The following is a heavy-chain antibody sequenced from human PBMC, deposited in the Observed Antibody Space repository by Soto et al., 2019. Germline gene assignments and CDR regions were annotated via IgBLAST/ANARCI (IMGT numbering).Heavy chain of an antibody. CDR3: ARGPFRPSAMDV. Sequence: QVQPMQSGAEIKKPGYSVKVSCKTSGDNFKKNVFTWVRQAPGQGLEWMGGTTPALGKTHYIEKIQGRVTITGDEATRTVDMEVRDLTSEDTAIFYCARGPFRPSAMDVWGQGTTVTVSS. J-gene: IGHJ6*02. V-gene: IGHV1-69*01. D-gene: IGHD3-10*01. CDR1: GDNFKKNV. CDR2: TTPALGKT.